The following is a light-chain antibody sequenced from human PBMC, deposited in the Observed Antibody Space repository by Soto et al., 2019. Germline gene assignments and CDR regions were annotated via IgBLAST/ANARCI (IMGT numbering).Light chain of an antibody. Sequence: DIQMTQSPSTLSASLGDRVTITCLASQSISKYLAWYQQKPGKAPKLLIYKASSLESGVPSRFSGSGSGTEFTLTISSLQPEDFAVYYCQQYDNWPPITFGQGTRLEIK. CDR3: QQYDNWPPIT. J-gene: IGKJ5*01. CDR2: KAS. CDR1: QSISKY. V-gene: IGKV1-5*03.